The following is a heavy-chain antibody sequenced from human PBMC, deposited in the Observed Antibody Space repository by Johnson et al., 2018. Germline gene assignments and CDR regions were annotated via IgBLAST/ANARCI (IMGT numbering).Heavy chain of an antibody. J-gene: IGHJ6*03. D-gene: IGHD5-18*01. CDR1: GGSISSYY. CDR3: ARAPRGYSYGYDYYYYMDV. Sequence: QVQLQESGPGLVKPSETLSLTCTVSGGSISSYYWSWIRQPPGKGLEWIGYIYYSGSTNSNPSLKSRVTISVDTSKNQFSLKLSSVTAADTAVYYCARAPRGYSYGYDYYYYMDVGGKGTTVTVSS. CDR2: IYYSGST. V-gene: IGHV4-59*01.